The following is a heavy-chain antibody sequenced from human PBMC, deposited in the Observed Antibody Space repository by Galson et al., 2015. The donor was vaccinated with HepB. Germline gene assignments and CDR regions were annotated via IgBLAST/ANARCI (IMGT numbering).Heavy chain of an antibody. V-gene: IGHV1-24*01. CDR2: FDPEDGET. D-gene: IGHD3-3*01. CDR3: ATDWDATKLRFLEWLPLPSGY. Sequence: SVKVSCKVSGYTLTELSMHWVRQAPGKGLEWMGGFDPEDGETIYAQKFQGRVTMTEDTSTDTAYMELSSLRSEDTAVYYCATDWDATKLRFLEWLPLPSGYWGQGTLVTVSS. CDR1: GYTLTELS. J-gene: IGHJ4*02.